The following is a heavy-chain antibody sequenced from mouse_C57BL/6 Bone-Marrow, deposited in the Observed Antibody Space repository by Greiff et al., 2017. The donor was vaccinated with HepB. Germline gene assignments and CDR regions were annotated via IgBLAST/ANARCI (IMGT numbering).Heavy chain of an antibody. J-gene: IGHJ2*01. CDR2: ISYDGSN. D-gene: IGHD4-1*01. CDR3: ARAIWDIGY. V-gene: IGHV3-6*01. Sequence: VQLQQSGPGLVKPSQSLSLTCSVTGYSITSGYYWNWIRQFPGNKLEWMGYISYDGSNNYNPSLKNRISITRDTSKNQFFLKLNSVTTEDTATYYCARAIWDIGYWGQGTTLTVSS. CDR1: GYSITSGYY.